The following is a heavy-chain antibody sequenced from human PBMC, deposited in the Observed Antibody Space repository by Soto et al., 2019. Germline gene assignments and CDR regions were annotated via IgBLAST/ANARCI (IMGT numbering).Heavy chain of an antibody. CDR1: GFTFGDYA. V-gene: IGHV3-49*03. D-gene: IGHD3-22*01. CDR2: IRSKASDGTT. CDR3: ARDRYYDSSGYPEAFDI. J-gene: IGHJ3*02. Sequence: PGGSLRLSCTASGFTFGDYAMSWFRQAPGKGLEWVSFIRSKASDGTTEYAASVKGRFTISRHNSKNTLYLQMNSLRAEDTAVYYCARDRYYDSSGYPEAFDIWGQGTMVTVSS.